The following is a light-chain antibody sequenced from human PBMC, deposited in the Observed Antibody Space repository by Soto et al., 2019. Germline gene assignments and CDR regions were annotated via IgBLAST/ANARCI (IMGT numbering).Light chain of an antibody. CDR1: QSISNW. Sequence: DIQMTQSPSTLSASVGARVTITCRASQSISNWLAWYQQKPGKAPKLLIYDASSLDSRVPSRFSGSGSGTEFTLTISSLQPDDFATYYCQQYNSYPYTFGQGTKVDI. V-gene: IGKV1-5*01. J-gene: IGKJ2*01. CDR3: QQYNSYPYT. CDR2: DAS.